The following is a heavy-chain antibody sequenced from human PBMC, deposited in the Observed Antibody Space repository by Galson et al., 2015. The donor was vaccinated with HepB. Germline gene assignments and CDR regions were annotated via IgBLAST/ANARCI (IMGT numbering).Heavy chain of an antibody. CDR3: AHRRGTTIPGAFDI. Sequence: PALVKPTQTLTLTCTFSGFSLTTAGVGVGWIRQPPGKALKWLALVYWNDNKRYSPSLESRLTITKDTSKNQVVLTMTNMDPVDTATYFCAHRRGTTIPGAFDIWGQGTLVTVSS. J-gene: IGHJ3*02. CDR2: VYWNDNK. V-gene: IGHV2-5*01. CDR1: GFSLTTAGVG. D-gene: IGHD1/OR15-1a*01.